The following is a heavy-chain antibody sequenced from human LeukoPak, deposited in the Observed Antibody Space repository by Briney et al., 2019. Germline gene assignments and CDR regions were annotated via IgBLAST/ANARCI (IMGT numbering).Heavy chain of an antibody. CDR3: ARDLYGSGSYLGY. D-gene: IGHD3-10*01. J-gene: IGHJ4*02. CDR1: GGSISSYY. CDR2: IYYSGST. Sequence: SETLSLTCTVSGGSISSYYWSWIRQPPGKGLEWIGYIYYSGSTNYNPSLKSRVTISVDTSKNQSSLKLSSVTAADTAVYYCARDLYGSGSYLGYWGQGTLVTVSS. V-gene: IGHV4-59*01.